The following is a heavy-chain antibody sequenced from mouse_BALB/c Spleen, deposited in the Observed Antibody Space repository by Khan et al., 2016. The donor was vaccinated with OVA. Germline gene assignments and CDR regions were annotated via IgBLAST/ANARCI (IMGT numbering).Heavy chain of an antibody. Sequence: EVQLQESGPGLVKPSQSLSLTCTVTGYSITSDYAWNWIRQFPGNKLEWMGYISYSGSTSYNPSLKSRISITRDTSKNQFFLPLNSVTTEDKATEDCARGGYYYGSSSFANWGQGTLVTGSA. V-gene: IGHV3-2*02. D-gene: IGHD1-1*01. CDR2: ISYSGST. CDR1: GYSITSDYA. CDR3: ARGGYYYGSSSFAN. J-gene: IGHJ3*01.